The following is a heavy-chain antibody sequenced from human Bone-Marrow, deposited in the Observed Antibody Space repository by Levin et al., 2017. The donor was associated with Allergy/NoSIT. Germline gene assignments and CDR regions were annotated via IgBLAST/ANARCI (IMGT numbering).Heavy chain of an antibody. D-gene: IGHD2-2*02. Sequence: PSETLSLTCAVYGGSFSGYYWSWIRQPPGKGLEWIGEINHSGSTNYNPSLKSRVTISVDTSKNQFSLKLSSVTAADTAVYYCARGGAVNPYCSSTSCYKPRPKSAPYYGMDVWGQGTTVTVSS. J-gene: IGHJ6*02. CDR1: GGSFSGYY. V-gene: IGHV4-34*01. CDR2: INHSGST. CDR3: ARGGAVNPYCSSTSCYKPRPKSAPYYGMDV.